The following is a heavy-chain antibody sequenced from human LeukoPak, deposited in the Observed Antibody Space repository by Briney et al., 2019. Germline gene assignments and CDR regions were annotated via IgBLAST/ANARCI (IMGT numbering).Heavy chain of an antibody. J-gene: IGHJ4*02. Sequence: GGSLRLSCAASGFTFSDYYMSWIRQAPGKGLEWVSYISSSGSTIYYADSMKGRFTISRDNAKNSLYLQMNSLRAEDTAVYYCAREAGYSSSWHINYWGQGTLVTVSS. CDR2: ISSSGSTI. CDR3: AREAGYSSSWHINY. D-gene: IGHD6-13*01. CDR1: GFTFSDYY. V-gene: IGHV3-11*04.